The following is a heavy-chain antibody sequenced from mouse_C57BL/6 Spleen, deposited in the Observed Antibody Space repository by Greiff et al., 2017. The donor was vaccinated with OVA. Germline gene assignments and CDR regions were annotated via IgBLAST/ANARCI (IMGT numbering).Heavy chain of an antibody. D-gene: IGHD1-1*01. CDR3: ARDPYCDY. CDR1: GFTFSSYA. V-gene: IGHV5-4*01. Sequence: EVKVVESGGGLVKPGGSLKLSCAASGFTFSSYAMSWVRQTPEKRLEWVATISDGGSYTYYPDNVKGRFTISRDNAKNNLYLQMSHLKSEDTAMYYCARDPYCDYWGQGTTLTVSS. CDR2: ISDGGSYT. J-gene: IGHJ2*01.